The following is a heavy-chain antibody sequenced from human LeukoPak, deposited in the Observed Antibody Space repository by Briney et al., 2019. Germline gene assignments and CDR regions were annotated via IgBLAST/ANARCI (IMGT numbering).Heavy chain of an antibody. Sequence: SETLSLTCTVSGGSISSYYWSWIRQPPGKGLEWIGYIYYSGSTNYNPSLKSRVTISVDTSKNQFSLKVSAVTAADTAVYYCARGGQYDSSGYRPNAFDFWGQGTKVTVSS. D-gene: IGHD3-22*01. V-gene: IGHV4-59*01. J-gene: IGHJ3*01. CDR1: GGSISSYY. CDR2: IYYSGST. CDR3: ARGGQYDSSGYRPNAFDF.